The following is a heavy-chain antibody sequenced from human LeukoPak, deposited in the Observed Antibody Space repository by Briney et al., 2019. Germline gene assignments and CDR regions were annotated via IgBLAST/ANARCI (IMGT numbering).Heavy chain of an antibody. CDR2: ISGTGGST. CDR3: AKFATTVTTIDS. D-gene: IGHD4-17*01. CDR1: GFTFSSYA. Sequence: PGGSLRLSRAASGFTFSSYAMSWVRQAPGRGLEWVSTISGTGGSTYYAVSVKGRFSISRDNSKNTLYLQMNSLRAEDTAVYYCAKFATTVTTIDSWGQGTLVTVSS. J-gene: IGHJ4*02. V-gene: IGHV3-23*01.